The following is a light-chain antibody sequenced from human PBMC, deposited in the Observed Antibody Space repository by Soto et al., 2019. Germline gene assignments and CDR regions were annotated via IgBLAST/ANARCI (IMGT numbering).Light chain of an antibody. CDR3: CSYAGSYTLV. CDR1: SSDVGGYNY. V-gene: IGLV2-11*01. J-gene: IGLJ1*01. CDR2: DVS. Sequence: QSALTQPRSVSGSPGQSVTLSCTGTSSDVGGYNYVSWYQQHPGKAPKLMIYDVSKRPSGVPDRFSGSKSGNTASLTISGLQAEDEADYYCCSYAGSYTLVFGTGTKVTVL.